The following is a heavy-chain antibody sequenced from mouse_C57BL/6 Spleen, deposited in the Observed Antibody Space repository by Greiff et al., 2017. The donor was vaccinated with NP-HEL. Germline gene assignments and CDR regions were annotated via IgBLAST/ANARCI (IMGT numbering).Heavy chain of an antibody. CDR1: GYTFTDYY. D-gene: IGHD1-1*01. CDR3: ARVPPYGGSSYDYAMDC. Sequence: QVQLQQSGPELVKPGASVKISCKASGYTFTDYYINWVKQRPGQGLEWIGWIFPGSGSTYYNEKFKGKATLTVDKSSSTAYMLLSSLTSEDSAVYFCARVPPYGGSSYDYAMDCWGQGTSVTVSS. CDR2: IFPGSGST. V-gene: IGHV1-75*01. J-gene: IGHJ4*01.